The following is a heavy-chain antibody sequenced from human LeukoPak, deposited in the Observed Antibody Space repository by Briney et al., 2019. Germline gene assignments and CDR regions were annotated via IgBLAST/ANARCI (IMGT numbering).Heavy chain of an antibody. CDR2: IYHSGST. Sequence: PSETLSLTCTVSGYSISSGYYWGWIRRPPGKGLEWIGSIYHSGSTYYNPSLKSRVTISVDTSKNQFSLKLSSVTAADTAVYYCARVPITIAFDYWGQGTLVTVSS. D-gene: IGHD3-10*01. J-gene: IGHJ4*02. CDR1: GYSISSGYY. V-gene: IGHV4-38-2*02. CDR3: ARVPITIAFDY.